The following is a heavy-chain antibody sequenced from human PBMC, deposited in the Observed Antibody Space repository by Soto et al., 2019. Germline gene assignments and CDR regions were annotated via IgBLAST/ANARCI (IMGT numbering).Heavy chain of an antibody. CDR1: GFTFSSYS. D-gene: IGHD2-21*01. CDR2: ISSSSSYI. J-gene: IGHJ6*02. CDR3: ARDLVGVVGGMDV. Sequence: PGGSLRLSCAASGFTFSSYSMTWVRQAPGKGLEWVSSISSSSSYIYYADSVKGRFTISRDNAKNSLYLQMNSLRAEDTAVYYCARDLVGVVGGMDVWGQGTTVTVSS. V-gene: IGHV3-21*01.